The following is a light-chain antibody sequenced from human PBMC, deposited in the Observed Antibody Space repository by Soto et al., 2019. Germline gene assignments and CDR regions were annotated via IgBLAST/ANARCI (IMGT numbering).Light chain of an antibody. CDR2: RNN. V-gene: IGLV1-47*01. J-gene: IGLJ1*01. Sequence: HSVLTQPPSASGTPGQGVTISCSGSTSNIGSNYVYWYQRLPGTAPKLLIYRNNQRPSGFPDRFSGSTSGTSASLAINGLRSVHGADYFRATWDDSQNEFCVCGSETKVTVL. CDR1: TSNIGSNY. CDR3: ATWDDSQNEFCV.